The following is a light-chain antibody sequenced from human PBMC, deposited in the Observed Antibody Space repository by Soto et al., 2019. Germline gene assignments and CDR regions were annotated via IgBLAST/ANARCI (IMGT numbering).Light chain of an antibody. J-gene: IGLJ1*01. CDR3: AAWDVSSYV. V-gene: IGLV1-44*01. CDR2: SDN. CDR1: SSNIGGNA. Sequence: QAVVTQPPSASGTPGQRVAISCSGGSSNIGGNAVNWYQQLPGTAPKLLIYSDNKRPSGVPDRFSGSKSGTSASLAISGLQSEDEADYYCAAWDVSSYVFGTGTKVTVL.